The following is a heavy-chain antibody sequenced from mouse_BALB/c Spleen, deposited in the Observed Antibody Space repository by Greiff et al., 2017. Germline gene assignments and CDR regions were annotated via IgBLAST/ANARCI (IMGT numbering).Heavy chain of an antibody. J-gene: IGHJ2*01. D-gene: IGHD4-1*01. Sequence: VQVVESGPGLVAPSQSLSITCTVSGFSLTSYGVHWVRQPPGKGLEWLGVIWAGGSTNYNSALMSRLSISKDNSKSQVFLKMNSLQTDDTAMYYCARGGELGRYYFDYWGQGTTLTVSS. CDR3: ARGGELGRYYFDY. CDR2: IWAGGST. CDR1: GFSLTSYG. V-gene: IGHV2-9*02.